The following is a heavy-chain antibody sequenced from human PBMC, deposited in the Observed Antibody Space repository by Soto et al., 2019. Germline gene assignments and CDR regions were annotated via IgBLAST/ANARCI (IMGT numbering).Heavy chain of an antibody. CDR1: GGSISRGYW. CDR2: IYDSGTT. J-gene: IGHJ4*02. Sequence: QVRLQESGPGLVKASGTLPLTCDVSGGSISRGYWWTWVRQPPGKGLEWIGEIYDSGTTNYNPSLKKRGAISVDKSRNQWSLKVSSVTAADTALYYWASGGGLGTIWYEGGFDSGGQGTLVTVSS. V-gene: IGHV4-4*02. CDR3: ASGGGLGTIWYEGGFDS. D-gene: IGHD6-13*01.